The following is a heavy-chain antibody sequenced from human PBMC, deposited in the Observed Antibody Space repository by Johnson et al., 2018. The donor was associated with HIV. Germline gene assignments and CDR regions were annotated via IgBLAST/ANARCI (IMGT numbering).Heavy chain of an antibody. CDR1: GFTLSKYA. CDR2: ISFDGSNK. Sequence: QVQLVESGGGVVQPGRSLRLSCAASGFTLSKYAMHWVRQAPGKGLEWVAVISFDGSNKYNADYVKGRFIISRDNSQNTLSLQMHSLRAEDTAVYYCARERARQELGLDGAFDIWGQGTTVSVS. V-gene: IGHV3-30*04. J-gene: IGHJ3*02. CDR3: ARERARQELGLDGAFDI. D-gene: IGHD6-13*01.